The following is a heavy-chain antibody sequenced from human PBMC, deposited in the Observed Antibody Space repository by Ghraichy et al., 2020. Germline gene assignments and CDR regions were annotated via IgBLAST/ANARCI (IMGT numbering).Heavy chain of an antibody. J-gene: IGHJ4*02. V-gene: IGHV3-74*01. CDR1: GFTFSTYW. CDR2: INTDGSDT. D-gene: IGHD1-26*01. CDR3: VRGGGQELPPLQD. Sequence: GGSLRLSCAASGFTFSTYWMHWVRQAPGKGLVWVSRINTDGSDTSYADSVKGRFTVSRDNAKNTLSLQMNSLRAEDTAVYYCVRGGGQELPPLQDWGQGTQVNVSS.